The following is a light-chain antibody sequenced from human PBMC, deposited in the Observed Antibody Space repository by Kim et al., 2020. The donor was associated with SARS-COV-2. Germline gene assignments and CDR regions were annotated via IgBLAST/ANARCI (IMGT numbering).Light chain of an antibody. Sequence: DTQMTQSPTSLSASVGDRVTITCQASQGGTKYLNWYQQKPGKPPKLLVYDVSQLETGVPSRFSGSGSGTHFTFTISTLQPEDIATYYCQQYNNVPPFFAFGPGTKVDIK. J-gene: IGKJ3*01. CDR1: QGGTKY. V-gene: IGKV1-33*01. CDR3: QQYNNVPPFFA. CDR2: DVS.